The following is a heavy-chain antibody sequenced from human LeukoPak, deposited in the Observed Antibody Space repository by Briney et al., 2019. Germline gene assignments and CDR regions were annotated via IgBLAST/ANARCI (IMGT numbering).Heavy chain of an antibody. Sequence: HPGTSLRLSCVASGFTFADHAMHWVRRAPGQGLEWVTGINWNNGGIVYAASVRGRFTVSRDNAKNTLYLQMNRLGPEDTAFYYCARDDYDTLGYNFHYWGQGTLVTVSS. CDR3: ARDDYDTLGYNFHY. CDR2: INWNNGGI. D-gene: IGHD3-9*01. V-gene: IGHV3-9*01. J-gene: IGHJ4*02. CDR1: GFTFADHA.